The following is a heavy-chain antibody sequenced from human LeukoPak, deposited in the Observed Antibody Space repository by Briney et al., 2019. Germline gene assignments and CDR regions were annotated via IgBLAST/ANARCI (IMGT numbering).Heavy chain of an antibody. Sequence: ASVKVSCKASGGTFSNYAISWERQAPGQGLEWLGGIIPMFGTAKYAQKFQGRVTITTDESTTTAYMELISLRFEDTAVYYCLRRQALRGRHRAFDPWGQGTLVTVTS. J-gene: IGHJ5*02. CDR3: LRRQALRGRHRAFDP. V-gene: IGHV1-69*05. D-gene: IGHD6-25*01. CDR2: IIPMFGTA. CDR1: GGTFSNYA.